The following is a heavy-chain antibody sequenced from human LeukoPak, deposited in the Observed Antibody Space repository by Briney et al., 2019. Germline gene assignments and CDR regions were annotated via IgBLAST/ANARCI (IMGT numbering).Heavy chain of an antibody. V-gene: IGHV3-23*01. J-gene: IGHJ4*02. CDR3: AKCRFGVESWADS. CDR1: AFTFSGYG. D-gene: IGHD3-10*01. Sequence: GGSLRLSCEASAFTFSGYGMSWVRQAPGKGLEWVSGIGSSGGRSYYADSVKGRFTISRDNSKNTLYMEMNNLRAEDTAVYYCAKCRFGVESWADSWGQGTLVIVSS. CDR2: IGSSGGRS.